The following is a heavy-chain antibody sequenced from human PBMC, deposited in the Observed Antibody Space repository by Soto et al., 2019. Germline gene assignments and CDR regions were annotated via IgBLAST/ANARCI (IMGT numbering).Heavy chain of an antibody. Sequence: EVQLVESGGGLVKPGRSLRLSCTASGFTFGDYAMSWFRQDPGKGLEWVGFIRSRAYGGTTEYAASVKGRFTISRDDSKSIAYLQMNSVKTEDTAVYYCTRYSIAVAGTGDYYYYGMDVWGQGTTVTVSS. CDR3: TRYSIAVAGTGDYYYYGMDV. D-gene: IGHD6-19*01. V-gene: IGHV3-49*05. CDR1: GFTFGDYA. CDR2: IRSRAYGGTT. J-gene: IGHJ6*02.